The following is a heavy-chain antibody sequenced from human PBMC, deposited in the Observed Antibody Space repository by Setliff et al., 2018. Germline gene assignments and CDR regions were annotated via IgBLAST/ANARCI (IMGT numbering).Heavy chain of an antibody. CDR3: VRDRAAIVVGPPTAAFDV. CDR2: ISGYNGYT. J-gene: IGHJ3*01. V-gene: IGHV1-18*01. CDR1: GYTFAKYG. Sequence: ASVKVSCKAFGYTFAKYGTSWVRQAPGQGLEWMGWISGYNGYTVYAQKLQGRVTLTTDTSTGTAYMEVRSLRSDDTAQYYCVRDRAAIVVGPPTAAFDVWGHGTLVTVSS. D-gene: IGHD2-2*01.